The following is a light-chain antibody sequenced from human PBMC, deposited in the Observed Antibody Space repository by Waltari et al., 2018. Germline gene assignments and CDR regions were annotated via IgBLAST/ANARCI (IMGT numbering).Light chain of an antibody. J-gene: IGLJ2*01. V-gene: IGLV2-11*01. CDR2: DVS. CDR1: SRDVGGYNY. CDR3: SSYAGSYIFTV. Sequence: QSALTQPRSVSGSPGQSVTISCTGTSRDVGGYNYVSWHQQHPGKAPKVMIYDVSKRPSGVPDRFSGSKSGNTASLTISGLQAEDEADYYCSSYAGSYIFTVFGGGTKLTVL.